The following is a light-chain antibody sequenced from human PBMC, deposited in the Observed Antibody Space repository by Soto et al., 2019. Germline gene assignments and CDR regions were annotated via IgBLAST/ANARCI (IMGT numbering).Light chain of an antibody. CDR2: AAS. Sequence: DIQMTQSPSSLSASIGDRVTLTCRATEDINNYLAWFQQKPGKFPKLLIYAASTLHSGVPSRFSGSGSGTEFTLTISSLQPDDVATYYCQKYNSGGPLTFGGGTKVDI. J-gene: IGKJ4*01. V-gene: IGKV1-27*01. CDR1: EDINNY. CDR3: QKYNSGGPLT.